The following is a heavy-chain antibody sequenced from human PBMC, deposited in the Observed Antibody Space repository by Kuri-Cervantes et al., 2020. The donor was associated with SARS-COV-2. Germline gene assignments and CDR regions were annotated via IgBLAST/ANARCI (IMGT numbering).Heavy chain of an antibody. CDR2: ISSSSSYI. V-gene: IGHV3-21*01. J-gene: IGHJ3*02. D-gene: IGHD4-17*01. Sequence: GGSLRLSCAASGFTFISYSMNWVRQAPGKGLEWVSSISSSSSYIYYAYSVKGRFTISRDNAKNSLYLQMNSLRAEDTAVYYCARDQTGDSAVGAAFDIWGQGTMVTVSS. CDR1: GFTFISYS. CDR3: ARDQTGDSAVGAAFDI.